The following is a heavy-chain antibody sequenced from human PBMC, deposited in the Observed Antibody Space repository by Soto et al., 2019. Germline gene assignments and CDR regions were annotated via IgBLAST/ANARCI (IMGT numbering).Heavy chain of an antibody. CDR3: AKDLTRQLGYGLAP. Sequence: KNPGQGLEWMGWINAHSGGTEYAQKFQGRVTLTRDTSISTAHMTLSSLRSDDTAIYYCAKDLTRQLGYGLAPWRQVTPVPVSS. CDR2: INAHSGGT. D-gene: IGHD6-6*01. V-gene: IGHV1-2*02. J-gene: IGHJ5*02.